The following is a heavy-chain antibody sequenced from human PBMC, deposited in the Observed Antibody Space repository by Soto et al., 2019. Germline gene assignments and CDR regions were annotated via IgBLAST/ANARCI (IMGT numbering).Heavy chain of an antibody. J-gene: IGHJ5*02. V-gene: IGHV2-5*01. CDR3: AHKLDRDHWFDP. CDR2: IYWNDDK. CDR1: GFSLSSTGVG. Sequence: QITLKESGPTLVKPTQTLTLTCTFSGFSLSSTGVGVGWFRQPPGKALEWFALIYWNDDKRYRPSLKSRLTITKDTSKNQVVLTMTNVDPVDTATYYCAHKLDRDHWFDPWGQGTLVTVSS. D-gene: IGHD6-13*01.